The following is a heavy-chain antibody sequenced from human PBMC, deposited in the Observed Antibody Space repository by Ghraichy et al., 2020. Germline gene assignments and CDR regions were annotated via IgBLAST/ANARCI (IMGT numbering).Heavy chain of an antibody. CDR3: ARDRPLRFLEWLLRYGDYYYGMDV. V-gene: IGHV4-31*03. CDR1: GGSISSGGYY. CDR2: IYYSGST. Sequence: SETLSLTCTVSGGSISSGGYYWSWIRQHPGKGLEWIGYIYYSGSTYYNPSLKSRVTISVDTSKNQFSLKLSSVTAADTAVYYCARDRPLRFLEWLLRYGDYYYGMDVWGQGTTVTVSS. J-gene: IGHJ6*02. D-gene: IGHD3-3*01.